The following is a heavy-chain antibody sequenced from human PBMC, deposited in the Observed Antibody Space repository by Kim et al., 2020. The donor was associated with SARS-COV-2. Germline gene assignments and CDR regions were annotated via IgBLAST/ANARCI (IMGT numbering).Heavy chain of an antibody. J-gene: IGHJ4*02. CDR3: AKGVRYSGSLYYFDY. CDR2: ISGSGGST. V-gene: IGHV3-23*01. Sequence: GGSLRLSCAASGFTFSSYAMSWVRQAPGKGLEWVSAISGSGGSTYYADSVKGRFTISRDNSKNTLYLQMNSLRAEDTAVYYCAKGVRYSGSLYYFDYWGQGTLVTVSS. D-gene: IGHD1-26*01. CDR1: GFTFSSYA.